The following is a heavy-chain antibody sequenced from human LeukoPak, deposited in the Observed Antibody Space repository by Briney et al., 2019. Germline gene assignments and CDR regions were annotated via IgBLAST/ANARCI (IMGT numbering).Heavy chain of an antibody. CDR3: VKQLGYCSGCGECYGYFDY. D-gene: IGHD2-15*01. CDR1: GLSFSTHA. CDR2: ISGNGVHI. Sequence: GGPLLLSCEVSGLSFSTHAFKWARQAPGKGLEWVSGISGNGVHIYDAASVTGRFTISRDHSKNTLYLEMSSLRAEDTAVYYCVKQLGYCSGCGECYGYFDYWGQGTLVTVSA. J-gene: IGHJ4*02. V-gene: IGHV3-23*01.